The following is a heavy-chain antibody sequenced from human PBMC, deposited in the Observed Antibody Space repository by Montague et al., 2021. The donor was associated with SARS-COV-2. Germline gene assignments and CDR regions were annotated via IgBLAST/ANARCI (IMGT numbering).Heavy chain of an antibody. D-gene: IGHD3-22*01. Sequence: SETLSLTCAVSGGSISSSNWWSWVRQPPGKGLEWIGEIYHTGSTNHNPSLKSRVTISVDTSKNQFSLKLSSVTAADTAVYYCAREGGWLSRGSYYFDYWGQGTLVTVSS. J-gene: IGHJ4*02. CDR3: AREGGWLSRGSYYFDY. CDR2: IYHTGST. CDR1: GGSISSSNW. V-gene: IGHV4-4*02.